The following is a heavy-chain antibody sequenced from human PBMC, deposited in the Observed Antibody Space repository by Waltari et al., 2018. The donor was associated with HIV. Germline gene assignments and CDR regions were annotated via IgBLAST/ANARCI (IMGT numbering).Heavy chain of an antibody. V-gene: IGHV3-11*01. J-gene: IGHJ4*02. Sequence: QVHLVESGGGLVTPGGSLRVSCAASGFTFSDYYMNWIRQAPGKGPEWSSFINSGGDTVYYADSVKGRFTISRDNAKSSLYLQMDRLTAEDTAVYYCAREIVGSTIPVDYWGQGTLVTVSS. D-gene: IGHD1-26*01. CDR1: GFTFSDYY. CDR2: INSGGDTV. CDR3: AREIVGSTIPVDY.